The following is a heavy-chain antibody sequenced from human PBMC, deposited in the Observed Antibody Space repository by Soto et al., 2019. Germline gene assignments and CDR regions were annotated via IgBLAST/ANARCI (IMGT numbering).Heavy chain of an antibody. J-gene: IGHJ4*02. D-gene: IGHD3-22*01. V-gene: IGHV4-30-4*01. CDR1: GVSISSGDDY. CDR3: ARGGGYDY. Sequence: PSETLSLTCIVSGVSISSGDDYWSWIRQPPGKGLKWIGYIYSSGSTYCNPSLRSRATISADTSKNQFSLELTSVTAADTAVYYCARGGGYDYWGQGALVTVSS. CDR2: IYSSGST.